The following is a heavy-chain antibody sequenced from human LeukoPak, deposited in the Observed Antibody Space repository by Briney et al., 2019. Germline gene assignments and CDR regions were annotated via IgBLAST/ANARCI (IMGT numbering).Heavy chain of an antibody. Sequence: PSETLSLTCAVYGGSSSGYYWSWIRQPPGKGLEWIGEINHSGSTNYNPSLKSRVTISVDTSKNQFSLKLSSVTAADTAVYYCARGRRTSRGAAAGLHFDCWGQGTLVTVSS. CDR3: ARGRRTSRGAAAGLHFDC. J-gene: IGHJ4*02. D-gene: IGHD6-13*01. V-gene: IGHV4-34*01. CDR2: INHSGST. CDR1: GGSSSGYY.